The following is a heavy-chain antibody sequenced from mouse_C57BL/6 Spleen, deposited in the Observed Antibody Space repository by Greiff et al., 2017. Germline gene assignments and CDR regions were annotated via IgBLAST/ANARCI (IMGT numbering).Heavy chain of an antibody. V-gene: IGHV1-81*01. CDR1: GYTFTSYG. Sequence: VKLVESGAELARPGASVKLSCKASGYTFTSYGISWVKQRTGQGLEWIGEIYPRSGNTYYNEKFKGKATLTADKSSSTAYMELRSLTSEDSAVYFCAFYGRDGNFDYWGQGTTLTVSS. CDR3: AFYGRDGNFDY. D-gene: IGHD1-1*01. J-gene: IGHJ2*01. CDR2: IYPRSGNT.